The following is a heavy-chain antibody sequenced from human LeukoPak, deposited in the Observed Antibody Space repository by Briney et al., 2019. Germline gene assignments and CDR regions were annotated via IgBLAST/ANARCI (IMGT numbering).Heavy chain of an antibody. J-gene: IGHJ4*02. D-gene: IGHD3-22*01. CDR2: IYYSGST. CDR1: GGSISSSSYY. CDR3: ARRSPANYYDSSGGFFDY. V-gene: IGHV4-39*01. Sequence: SETLSLTCTVSGGSISSSSYYWGWIRQPPGKGLEWIGSIYYSGSTYYNPSLKGRVTISVDTSKNQFSLKLSSVTAADTAVYYCARRSPANYYDSSGGFFDYWGQGTLVTVSS.